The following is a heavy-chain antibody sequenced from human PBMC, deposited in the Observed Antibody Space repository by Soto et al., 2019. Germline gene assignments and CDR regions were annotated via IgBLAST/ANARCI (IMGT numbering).Heavy chain of an antibody. V-gene: IGHV4-30-4*01. D-gene: IGHD3-22*01. Sequence: PSETLSLTCTVSGDSISNDNYYWSWIRQPPGKGLEWIGHIYHSGSTYQNPSLKSRVTLSIDMTNNHVSLILNSVTAADTAVYYCARVGPWVPYYYDSSPYTFENWFDPWGQGTLVTVSS. CDR2: IYHSGST. J-gene: IGHJ5*02. CDR3: ARVGPWVPYYYDSSPYTFENWFDP. CDR1: GDSISNDNYY.